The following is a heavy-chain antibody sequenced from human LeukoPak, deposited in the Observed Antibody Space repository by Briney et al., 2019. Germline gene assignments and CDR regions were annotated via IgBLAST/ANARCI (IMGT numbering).Heavy chain of an antibody. CDR1: GGSISSSSYY. J-gene: IGHJ4*02. Sequence: SETLSLTCTVSGGSISSSSYYWGWIRQPPGKGLEWIGSIYYSGSTYYNPSLKSRVTISVDTSKNQFSLKLSSVTAADTAVYYCAGEYSSGTIDYWGQGTLVTVSS. D-gene: IGHD6-25*01. V-gene: IGHV4-39*01. CDR3: AGEYSSGTIDY. CDR2: IYYSGST.